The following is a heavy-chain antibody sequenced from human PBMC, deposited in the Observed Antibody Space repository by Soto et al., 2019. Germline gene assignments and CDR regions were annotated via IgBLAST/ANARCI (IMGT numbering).Heavy chain of an antibody. J-gene: IGHJ4*02. Sequence: SETLSLTCAVSGGSISSSNWWSWVRQPPGKGLEWIGEIYHSGSTNYNPSLKSRVTISVDKSKNQFSLKLSSVTAADTAVYYCARVVKIYDYVWGSYRYDRNFDYWGQGTLVTVSS. V-gene: IGHV4-4*02. D-gene: IGHD3-16*02. CDR2: IYHSGST. CDR1: GGSISSSNW. CDR3: ARVVKIYDYVWGSYRYDRNFDY.